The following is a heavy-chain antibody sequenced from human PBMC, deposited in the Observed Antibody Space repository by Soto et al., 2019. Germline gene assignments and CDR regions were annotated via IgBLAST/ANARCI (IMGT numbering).Heavy chain of an antibody. CDR3: AKDGYHYYYLAV. CDR2: ISYDGSNK. Sequence: PGGSLRLSCAASGFTFSSYGMHWVRQAPGKGLEWVAVISYDGSNKYYADSVKGRFTISRDNSKNTLYLQMNSLRAEDTAVYYCAKDGYHYYYLAVSGQGTTVPVSS. J-gene: IGHJ6*03. D-gene: IGHD3-16*02. CDR1: GFTFSSYG. V-gene: IGHV3-30*18.